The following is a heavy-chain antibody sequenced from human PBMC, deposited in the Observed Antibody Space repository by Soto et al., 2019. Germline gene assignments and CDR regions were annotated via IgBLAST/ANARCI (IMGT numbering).Heavy chain of an antibody. J-gene: IGHJ4*02. V-gene: IGHV4-59*01. CDR3: ARIGTKVRFLEWLTGPYYFDY. Sequence: SETLSLTCTVSGGSISSYYWSWIRQPPGKGLEWIGYIYYSGSTNYNPSLKSRVTISVDTSKNQFSLKLSSVTAADTAVYYFARIGTKVRFLEWLTGPYYFDYWGQGTLVTVSS. CDR2: IYYSGST. CDR1: GGSISSYY. D-gene: IGHD3-3*01.